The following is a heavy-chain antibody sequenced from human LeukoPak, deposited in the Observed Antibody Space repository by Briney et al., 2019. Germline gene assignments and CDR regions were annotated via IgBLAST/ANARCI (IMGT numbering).Heavy chain of an antibody. CDR2: IIPIFGTA. CDR1: GGTFSSYA. V-gene: IGHV1-69*01. Sequence: ASVTVSCKASGGTFSSYAISWVRQAPGQGLEWMGGIIPIFGTANYAQKFQGRVTITADESTSTAYMELSSLRSEDTAVYYCARRTVVNYFDYWGQGTLVTVSS. CDR3: ARRTVVNYFDY. D-gene: IGHD4-23*01. J-gene: IGHJ4*02.